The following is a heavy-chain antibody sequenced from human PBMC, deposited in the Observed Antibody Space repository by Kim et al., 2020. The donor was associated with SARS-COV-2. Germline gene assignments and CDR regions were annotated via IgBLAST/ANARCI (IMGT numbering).Heavy chain of an antibody. J-gene: IGHJ6*02. Sequence: SETLSLTCAVYGGSFSGYYWSWIRQPPGTGLECIVALTHLFSPPSTPSLNLLVTLSVYTSKNPFSLPLISVPAAATAVYYCARASTYYYDSSGYYYRYYYYGMDVWGQGTTVTVSS. D-gene: IGHD3-22*01. V-gene: IGHV4-34*01. CDR3: ARASTYYYDSSGYYYRYYYYGMDV. CDR2: LTHLFSP. CDR1: GGSFSGYY.